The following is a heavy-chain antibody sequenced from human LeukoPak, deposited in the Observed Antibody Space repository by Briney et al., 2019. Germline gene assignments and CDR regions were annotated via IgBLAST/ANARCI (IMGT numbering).Heavy chain of an antibody. CDR1: GFTFTNYW. Sequence: PGGSLRLSCAASGFTFTNYWMSWVRQAPGKGLELVANIKQDRSEKYYVDSVKGRFTISRDNAKNSLYLQMNSLRIEDTALYYCAKEKQEVCGGDCSALGTWSYFDYWGQGTLVTVSS. D-gene: IGHD2-21*02. CDR2: IKQDRSEK. CDR3: AKEKQEVCGGDCSALGTWSYFDY. V-gene: IGHV3-7*03. J-gene: IGHJ4*02.